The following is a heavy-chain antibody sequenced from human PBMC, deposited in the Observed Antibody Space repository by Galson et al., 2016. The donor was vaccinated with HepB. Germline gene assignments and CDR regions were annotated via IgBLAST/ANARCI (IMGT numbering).Heavy chain of an antibody. J-gene: IGHJ4*02. Sequence: SVKVSCKASGYTFTSYYMHWVRQAPGQGLEWMGIINPSGGSTSYAQKFQGRVTMTRDTSTSTVYMELSSLRSEDTAVYYCARDWGHLGELSSMVYFDYWGQGALVTVSS. D-gene: IGHD3-16*02. V-gene: IGHV1-46*01. CDR1: GYTFTSYY. CDR3: ARDWGHLGELSSMVYFDY. CDR2: INPSGGST.